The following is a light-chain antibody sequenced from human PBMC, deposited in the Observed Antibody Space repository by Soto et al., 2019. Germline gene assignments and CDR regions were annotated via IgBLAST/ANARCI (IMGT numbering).Light chain of an antibody. J-gene: IGLJ2*01. CDR1: KLGDKY. CDR2: QNT. CDR3: QAWDTSTVI. Sequence: SYDLTQPPSVSESPGQTASITCSGDKLGDKYACWYQQKPGQSPVLVIYQNTKRPSGIPERFSGSNSGNTATLSISGSQAMDEADYYCQAWDTSTVIFGGGTQVTVL. V-gene: IGLV3-1*01.